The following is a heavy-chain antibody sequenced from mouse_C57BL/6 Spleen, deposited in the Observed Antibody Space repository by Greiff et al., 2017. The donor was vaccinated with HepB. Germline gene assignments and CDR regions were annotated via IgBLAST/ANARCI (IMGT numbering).Heavy chain of an antibody. CDR2: ISDGGSYT. V-gene: IGHV5-4*01. J-gene: IGHJ4*01. D-gene: IGHD1-1*01. Sequence: EVQVVESGGGLVKPGGSLKLSCAASGFTFSSYAMSWVRQAPEKRLEWVATISDGGSYTYYPDNVKGRFTISRDNAKNNLYLQMRHLKSEDTAMYYCARDRFITTVVATGAMDYWGQGTSVTVSS. CDR3: ARDRFITTVVATGAMDY. CDR1: GFTFSSYA.